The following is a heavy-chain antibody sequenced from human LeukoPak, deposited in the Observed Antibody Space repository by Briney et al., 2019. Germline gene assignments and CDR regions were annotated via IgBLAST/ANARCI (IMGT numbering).Heavy chain of an antibody. CDR3: ARTFPAHGSIDY. V-gene: IGHV4-59*08. CDR2: IYYSGST. Sequence: SETLSLTCTVSGGSISSYYWSWIRQPPGKGLEWIGYIYYSGSTNYNPSLKSRVTISVDTFKNQFSLKLSSVTAADTAVYYCARTFPAHGSIDYWGQGTLVTVSS. D-gene: IGHD2/OR15-2a*01. CDR1: GGSISSYY. J-gene: IGHJ4*02.